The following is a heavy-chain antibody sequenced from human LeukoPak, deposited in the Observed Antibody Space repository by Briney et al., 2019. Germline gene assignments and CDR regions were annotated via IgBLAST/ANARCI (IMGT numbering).Heavy chain of an antibody. CDR3: ATTGGDIYYYYMDV. Sequence: SVKVSCKASGGTFSSYAISWVRQAPGQGLEWMGGIIPIFGTANYAQKFQGRVTITADESTSTTYMELSSLKSEDTAVYYCATTGGDIYYYYMDVWGKGTTVTISS. CDR2: IIPIFGTA. J-gene: IGHJ6*03. CDR1: GGTFSSYA. V-gene: IGHV1-69*13. D-gene: IGHD3-16*01.